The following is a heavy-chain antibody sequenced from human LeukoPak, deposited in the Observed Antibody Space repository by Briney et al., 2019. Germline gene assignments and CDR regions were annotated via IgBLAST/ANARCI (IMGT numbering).Heavy chain of an antibody. J-gene: IGHJ5*02. CDR3: ARCLYGSGSYYYQDWFDP. CDR1: GYTFTNYG. CDR2: ISTNHGNT. V-gene: IGHV1-18*01. D-gene: IGHD3-10*01. Sequence: ASVKVSCKASGYTFTNYGITWVRQAPGQGLEWMGWISTNHGNTNYAQKLQGRVTMTTDTSTSTAYMELRSLRSDDTAVYYCARCLYGSGSYYYQDWFDPWGQGTLVTVSS.